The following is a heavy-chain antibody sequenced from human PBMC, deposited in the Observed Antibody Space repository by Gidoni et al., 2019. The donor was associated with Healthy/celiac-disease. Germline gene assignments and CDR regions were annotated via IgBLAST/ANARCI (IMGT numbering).Heavy chain of an antibody. J-gene: IGHJ3*02. Sequence: QVQLVHSGAEVKKPGSSVKVSCKASGGTFSSYTISWVRQAPGQGLEWMGRIIPILGIANYAQKFQGRVTITADKSTSTAYMELSSLRSEDTAVYYCARKRPELGGDHDAFDIWGQGTMVTVSS. CDR2: IIPILGIA. D-gene: IGHD1-26*01. V-gene: IGHV1-69*02. CDR3: ARKRPELGGDHDAFDI. CDR1: GGTFSSYT.